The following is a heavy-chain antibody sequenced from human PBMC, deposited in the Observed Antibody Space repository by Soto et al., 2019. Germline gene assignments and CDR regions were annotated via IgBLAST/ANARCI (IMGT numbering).Heavy chain of an antibody. Sequence: VASVKVSCKASGYTFTGYYMHWVRQAPGQGLEWMGWINPNSGGTNYAQKFQGWVTMTRDTSISTAYMELSRLRSDDTAVYYCARDQAPPIPKYCSSTSCYPGNWFDPWGQGTLVTVSS. D-gene: IGHD2-2*01. V-gene: IGHV1-2*04. CDR2: INPNSGGT. J-gene: IGHJ5*02. CDR1: GYTFTGYY. CDR3: ARDQAPPIPKYCSSTSCYPGNWFDP.